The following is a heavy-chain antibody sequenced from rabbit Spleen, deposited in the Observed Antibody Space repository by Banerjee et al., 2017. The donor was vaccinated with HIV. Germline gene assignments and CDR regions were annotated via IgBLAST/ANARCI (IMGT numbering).Heavy chain of an antibody. J-gene: IGHJ4*01. V-gene: IGHV1S45*01. D-gene: IGHD1-1*01. CDR1: GFSFSDRDV. CDR3: ARDLAAWNSGSYAFNL. Sequence: QEQLVESGGGLVKPEGSLTLTCKASGFSFSDRDVMCWVRQAPGKGLEWIACINAATGKPVYATWAKGRFTISRTSSTTVTLRMTSLTAADTATYFCARDLAAWNSGSYAFNLWGPGTLVTVS. CDR2: INAATGKP.